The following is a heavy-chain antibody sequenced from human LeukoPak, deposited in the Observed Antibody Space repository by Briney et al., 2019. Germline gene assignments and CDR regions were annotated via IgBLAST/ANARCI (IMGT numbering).Heavy chain of an antibody. Sequence: SETLSLTCTVSGGSVSSSNYYWVWIRQPPGKGLEWIGNIYYSGSTYHNPSLKSRVTISVDTSKNQFSLKLSSVTAADTAVYYCARRVFGDNYFDYWGQGTLVTVSS. J-gene: IGHJ4*02. D-gene: IGHD3-10*01. CDR2: IYYSGST. CDR1: GGSVSSSNYY. V-gene: IGHV4-39*01. CDR3: ARRVFGDNYFDY.